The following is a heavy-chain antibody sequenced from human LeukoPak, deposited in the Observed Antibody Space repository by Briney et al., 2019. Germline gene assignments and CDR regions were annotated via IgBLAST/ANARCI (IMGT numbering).Heavy chain of an antibody. J-gene: IGHJ4*02. CDR1: GGTSNSHA. D-gene: IGHD3-22*01. CDR2: IIPNLGTT. V-gene: IGHV1-69*04. Sequence: SVKVSCKASGGTSNSHAISWVRQAPGQGLEWMRRIIPNLGTTNRAQNFQDRVTLTADKSTNPAYMELTSLTSDDTAVYYCATTNDGGGYQWGDFFDFWGQGTLVTVSS. CDR3: ATTNDGGGYQWGDFFDF.